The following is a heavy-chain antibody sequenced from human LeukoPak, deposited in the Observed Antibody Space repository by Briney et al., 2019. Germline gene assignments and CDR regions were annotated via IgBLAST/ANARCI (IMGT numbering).Heavy chain of an antibody. CDR3: ASPRSGIAAKLEGYFQH. Sequence: GASVKVSCKASGYTFTSYGISWVRQAPGQGLEWMGCISAYNGNTNYAQKLQGRVTMTTDTSTSTAYMELSSLRSEDTAVYYCASPRSGIAAKLEGYFQHWGQGTLVTVSS. CDR1: GYTFTSYG. D-gene: IGHD6-13*01. J-gene: IGHJ1*01. CDR2: ISAYNGNT. V-gene: IGHV1-18*01.